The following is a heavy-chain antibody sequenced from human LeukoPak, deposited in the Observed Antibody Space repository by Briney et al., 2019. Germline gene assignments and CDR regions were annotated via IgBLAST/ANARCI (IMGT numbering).Heavy chain of an antibody. J-gene: IGHJ3*02. Sequence: PGGSLRLSCAASGFTFSSYEMSWVRQAPGKGLEWVSYISSSGSTIYYADSVKGRFTISRDNAKNSLYLQMNSLRAEDTAVYYCASPYGDYDAFDIWGQGTMVTVSS. D-gene: IGHD4-17*01. V-gene: IGHV3-48*03. CDR2: ISSSGSTI. CDR1: GFTFSSYE. CDR3: ASPYGDYDAFDI.